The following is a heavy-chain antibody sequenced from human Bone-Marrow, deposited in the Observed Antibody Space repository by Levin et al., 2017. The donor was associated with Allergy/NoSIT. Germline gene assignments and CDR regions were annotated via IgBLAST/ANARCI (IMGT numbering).Heavy chain of an antibody. V-gene: IGHV4-39*01. CDR2: VYYSGST. J-gene: IGHJ4*02. CDR1: GGSIGSSRYY. D-gene: IGHD3-16*02. CDR3: ARLADYVWGSYRTDFDY. Sequence: KPSETLSPTCAVSGGSIGSSRYYWGWVRQPPGKGLQWIGTVYYSGSTDYNPSLKSRVATSLDTSKNQFSLQLTSVTAADTAVYYCARLADYVWGSYRTDFDYWGQGILVTVSS.